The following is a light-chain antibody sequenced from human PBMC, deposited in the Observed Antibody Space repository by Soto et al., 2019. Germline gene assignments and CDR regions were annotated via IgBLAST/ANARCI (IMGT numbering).Light chain of an antibody. V-gene: IGKV1-27*01. CDR1: QGVANY. J-gene: IGKJ1*01. CDR3: QKYNSALGT. CDR2: AAS. Sequence: IQMTQSPSSLSASVGDRVTMTCRASQGVANYFAWYQQKPGKAPNLLIYAASTLQSGVPSRFSGSGSGTDFTLTISSLQPEDVATYYCQKYNSALGTFGQGTKVDIK.